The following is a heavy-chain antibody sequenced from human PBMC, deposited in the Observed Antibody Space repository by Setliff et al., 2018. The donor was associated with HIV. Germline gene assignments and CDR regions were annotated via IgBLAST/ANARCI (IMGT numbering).Heavy chain of an antibody. CDR1: GGSISSGSYY. CDR2: IYYSGST. Sequence: SETLSLTCTVSGGSISSGSYYWGWIRQPPGKGLEWIGSIYYSGSTYYNPSLKSRVTISVDTSKNQFSLKLSSVTAADTAFYYCAVGTAAMMLLPYYFDYWGQGTLVTVSS. D-gene: IGHD3-16*01. CDR3: AVGTAAMMLLPYYFDY. V-gene: IGHV4-39*01. J-gene: IGHJ4*02.